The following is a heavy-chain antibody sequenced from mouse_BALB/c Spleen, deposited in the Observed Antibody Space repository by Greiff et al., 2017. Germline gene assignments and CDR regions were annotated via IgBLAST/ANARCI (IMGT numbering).Heavy chain of an antibody. D-gene: IGHD2-14*01. CDR1: GFSLTSYG. CDR3: AREGYDERFAY. J-gene: IGHJ3*01. Sequence: VKLVESGPGLVAPSQSLSITCTVSGFSLTSYGVHWVRQPPGKGLEWLGVIWAGGSTNYNSALMSRLSISKDNSKSQVFLKMNSLQTDDTAMYYCAREGYDERFAYWGQGTLVTVSA. V-gene: IGHV2-9*02. CDR2: IWAGGST.